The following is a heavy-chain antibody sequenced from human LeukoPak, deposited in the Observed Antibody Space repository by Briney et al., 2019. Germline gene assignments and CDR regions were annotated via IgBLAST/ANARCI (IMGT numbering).Heavy chain of an antibody. CDR2: IYHSGST. CDR1: GYSISSGYY. V-gene: IGHV4-38-2*02. J-gene: IGHJ4*02. D-gene: IGHD1-26*01. Sequence: SETLSLTCTVSGYSISSGYYWGWIRQPPGQGLEWIGSIYHSGSTYYNPSLKSRVTISVDTSKNQFSLKLSSVTAADTAVYYCARLDSGSYRFDYWGQGTLVTVSS. CDR3: ARLDSGSYRFDY.